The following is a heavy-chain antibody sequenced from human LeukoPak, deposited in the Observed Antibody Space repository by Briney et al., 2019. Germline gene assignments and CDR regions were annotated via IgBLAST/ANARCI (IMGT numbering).Heavy chain of an antibody. CDR3: AKDDVGYCSSTSCRAYFDY. Sequence: GGSLRLSCAAPGFTFSGYGMHWVRQSPGKGLEWVACIRHDGSNKYYADSVKGRFTISRDNSKNTLYLQMNSLRAEDTAVYYCAKDDVGYCSSTSCRAYFDYWGQGTQVTVSS. J-gene: IGHJ4*02. CDR1: GFTFSGYG. V-gene: IGHV3-30*02. D-gene: IGHD2-2*01. CDR2: IRHDGSNK.